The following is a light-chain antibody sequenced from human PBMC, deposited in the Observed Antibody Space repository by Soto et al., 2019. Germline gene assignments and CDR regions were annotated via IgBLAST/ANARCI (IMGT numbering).Light chain of an antibody. V-gene: IGKV3-20*01. CDR3: QQYAA. J-gene: IGKJ1*01. CDR1: QSVSSSY. Sequence: EIVLTQSPGTLSLSPGERATLSCRASQSVSSSYLAWYQQKPGQAPRLLIYGASSRATGIPDRFSGSGSGTDFTLTISSLEPEDFAVYYCQQYAAFGQGTKVEIK. CDR2: GAS.